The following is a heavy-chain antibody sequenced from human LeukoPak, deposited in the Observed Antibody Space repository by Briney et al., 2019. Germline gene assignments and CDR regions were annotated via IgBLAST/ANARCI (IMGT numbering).Heavy chain of an antibody. D-gene: IGHD3-3*01. CDR2: IIPIFGTA. CDR3: AGPTQERSGYRLSIDCYYGMDV. CDR1: GYTLTSYG. V-gene: IGHV1-69*13. J-gene: IGHJ6*02. Sequence: SVKVSCKASGYTLTSYGISWVRQAPGQGLEWMGGIIPIFGTANYAQKFQGRVTITADESTSTAYMELSSLRSEDTAVYYCAGPTQERSGYRLSIDCYYGMDVWGQGTTVTVSS.